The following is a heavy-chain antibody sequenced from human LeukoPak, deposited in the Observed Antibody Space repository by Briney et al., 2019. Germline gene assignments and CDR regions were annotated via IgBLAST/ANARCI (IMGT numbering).Heavy chain of an antibody. CDR3: ARGALLKYQLAIDY. CDR2: INQDGSET. V-gene: IGHV3-7*05. D-gene: IGHD2-2*01. CDR1: GFTFSSYW. J-gene: IGHJ4*02. Sequence: PGGSLRLSCAASGFTFSSYWMTWVRLAPGKGLEGVANINQDGSETYYVDSVKGRFTISRDNAESSLYLQMNSLRAEDTAMYYCARGALLKYQLAIDYWGLGTLVTVSS.